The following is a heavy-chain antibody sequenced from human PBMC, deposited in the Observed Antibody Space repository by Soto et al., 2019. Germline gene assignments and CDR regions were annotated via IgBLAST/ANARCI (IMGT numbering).Heavy chain of an antibody. CDR2: SRDKVHSHTT. Sequence: GGSLRLSCAASGFTFIDHYMDWVRQAPGKGLEWVGRSRDKVHSHTTEYAASVKGRFTISRGDSENSLYLQMNSLKTEDTAVYYCARGVVSTGYFDYWGQGTLVTVSS. CDR3: ARGVVSTGYFDY. CDR1: GFTFIDHY. J-gene: IGHJ4*02. V-gene: IGHV3-72*01. D-gene: IGHD5-12*01.